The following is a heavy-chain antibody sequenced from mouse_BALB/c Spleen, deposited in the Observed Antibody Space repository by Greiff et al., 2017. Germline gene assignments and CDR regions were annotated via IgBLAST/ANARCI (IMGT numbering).Heavy chain of an antibody. J-gene: IGHJ2*01. V-gene: IGHV5-9-4*01. Sequence: EVKVVESGGGLVKPGGSLKLSCAASGFTFSSYAMSWVRQSPEKRLEWVAEISSGGSYTYYPDTVTGRFTISRDNAKNTLYLEMSSLRSEDTAMYYCARDSKDYFDYWGQGTTLTVSS. CDR1: GFTFSSYA. CDR2: ISSGGSYT. CDR3: ARDSKDYFDY.